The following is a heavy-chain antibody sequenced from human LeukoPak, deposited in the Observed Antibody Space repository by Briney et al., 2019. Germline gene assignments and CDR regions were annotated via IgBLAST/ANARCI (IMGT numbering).Heavy chain of an antibody. CDR2: IYHSGST. CDR3: ARQDFWSGYYPSYFDY. CDR1: GGSISSGGYS. Sequence: SETLSLTCAVSGGSISSGGYSWSWIRQPPGKGLEWIGYIYHSGSTYYNPSLKSRVTISVDRSKNQFSLKLSSVTAADTAVDYCARQDFWSGYYPSYFDYWGQGTLVTVSS. D-gene: IGHD3-3*01. J-gene: IGHJ4*02. V-gene: IGHV4-30-2*01.